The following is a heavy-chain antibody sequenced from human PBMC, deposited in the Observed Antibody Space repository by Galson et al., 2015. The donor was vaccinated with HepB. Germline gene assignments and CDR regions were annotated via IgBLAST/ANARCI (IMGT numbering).Heavy chain of an antibody. D-gene: IGHD3-10*01. CDR3: ARFVREVISETFDI. V-gene: IGHV1-69*13. CDR2: IIPIFGTA. J-gene: IGHJ3*02. CDR1: GGTFSNYA. Sequence: SVKVPCKASGGTFSNYAISWVRQAPGQGLEWMGGIIPIFGTATYAQKFQGRVTITADESTRTAYMELSSLRSEDTAVDYCARFVREVISETFDIWGQGTMVTVSS.